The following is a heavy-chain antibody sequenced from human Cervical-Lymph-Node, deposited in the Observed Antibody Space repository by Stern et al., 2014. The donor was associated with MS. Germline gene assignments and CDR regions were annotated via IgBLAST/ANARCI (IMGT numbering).Heavy chain of an antibody. Sequence: VQLVESGGGVVQPGASLRLSCAASGFTFNAYGMHWVCQAPGKGLEWVAVIWFDGTTKFYADSVKGRFTISRDKSKNTLYLQLNSLRAEDTAVFYCARGLYSFDYWGRGTLVTVSS. CDR1: GFTFNAYG. J-gene: IGHJ4*02. V-gene: IGHV3-33*01. CDR2: IWFDGTTK. CDR3: ARGLYSFDY.